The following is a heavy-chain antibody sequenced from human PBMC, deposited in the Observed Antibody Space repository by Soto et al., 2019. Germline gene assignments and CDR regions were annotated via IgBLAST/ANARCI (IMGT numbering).Heavy chain of an antibody. Sequence: SVNVYCKASGYTLTGYYMHWLRQAPGQGLEWMGWINPNSGGTNYAKKFQGRVTMTRDTSISTAYMELSRLRSDDTAVYYCAREEDIVVVVAANNWFDPWGQGTLVTASS. CDR1: GYTLTGYY. CDR2: INPNSGGT. V-gene: IGHV1-2*02. J-gene: IGHJ5*02. CDR3: AREEDIVVVVAANNWFDP. D-gene: IGHD2-15*01.